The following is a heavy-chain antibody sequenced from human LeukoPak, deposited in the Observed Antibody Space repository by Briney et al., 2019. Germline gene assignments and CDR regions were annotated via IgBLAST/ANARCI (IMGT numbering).Heavy chain of an antibody. Sequence: PSETLSLTCAVYGGSFSGYYWSWIRQPPGKGLEWIGEINHSGSTNYNPSLKSRVTISVDTSKNQFSLKLSSVTAADTAVYYCARTLDIVVVPAASNWYFDLWGRGTLVTVSS. CDR2: INHSGST. CDR1: GGSFSGYY. J-gene: IGHJ2*01. D-gene: IGHD2-2*03. V-gene: IGHV4-34*01. CDR3: ARTLDIVVVPAASNWYFDL.